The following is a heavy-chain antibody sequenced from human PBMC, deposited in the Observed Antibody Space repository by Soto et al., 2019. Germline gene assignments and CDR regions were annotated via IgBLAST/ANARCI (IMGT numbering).Heavy chain of an antibody. J-gene: IGHJ1*01. Sequence: SVKVSCKASGGTFSSYAISWVRQAPGQGLEWMGGIIPIFGTANYAQKFQGRVTITADKSTSTAYIELSSLRSEDTAVYYCAIPYYYSSGYYLSHEYFQHWGQGTLVTVSS. CDR2: IIPIFGTA. CDR1: GGTFSSYA. V-gene: IGHV1-69*06. CDR3: AIPYYYSSGYYLSHEYFQH. D-gene: IGHD3-22*01.